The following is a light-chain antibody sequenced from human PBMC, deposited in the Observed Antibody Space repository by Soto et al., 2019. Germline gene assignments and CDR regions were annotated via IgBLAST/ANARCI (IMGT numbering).Light chain of an antibody. CDR1: QRVYSSY. CDR3: QQYGSSGT. V-gene: IGKV3-20*01. J-gene: IGKJ5*01. CDR2: DAS. Sequence: IMLTQSPGTLSLSPGERVTPSCRASQRVYSSYLAWYQQRPGQAPRLLFYDASIRATGIPDRFSGSGSGTDFTLTISRLEPEDFAVYYCQQYGSSGTFGQGTRLEIK.